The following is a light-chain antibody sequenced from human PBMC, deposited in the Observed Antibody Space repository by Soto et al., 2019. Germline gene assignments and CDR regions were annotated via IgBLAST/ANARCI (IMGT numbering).Light chain of an antibody. CDR3: QSYSSNLWV. V-gene: IGLV6-57*01. J-gene: IGLJ3*02. CDR2: EDD. CDR1: SGSIASNY. Sequence: NFMLTQPHSVSASPGKTVTISCTRSSGSIASNYVQWYQQRPGSSPTTVISEDDQRPSGVPARFAGSIDRSSNSASLTIYDLKPEDEADYYCQSYSSNLWVFGGGTKLTVL.